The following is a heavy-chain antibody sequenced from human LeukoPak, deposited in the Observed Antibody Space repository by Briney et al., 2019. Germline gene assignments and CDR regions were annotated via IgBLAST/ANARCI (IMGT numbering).Heavy chain of an antibody. D-gene: IGHD2-2*01. J-gene: IGHJ6*02. CDR2: ISSSSSYI. CDR3: ARGRCSSTSCYPAYYYYYYGMDV. V-gene: IGHV3-21*01. Sequence: GGSLRLSCAASGFAVSSNYMNWVRQAPGKGLEWVSSISSSSSYIYYADSVKGRFTISRDNAKNSLYLQMNSLRAEDTAVYYCARGRCSSTSCYPAYYYYYYGMDVWGQGTTVTVSS. CDR1: GFAVSSNY.